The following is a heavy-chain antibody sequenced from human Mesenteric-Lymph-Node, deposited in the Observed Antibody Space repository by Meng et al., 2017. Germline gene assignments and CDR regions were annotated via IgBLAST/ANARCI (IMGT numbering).Heavy chain of an antibody. CDR2: ISSSGSTI. CDR3: ASQLSFGQWLTHGYFDY. D-gene: IGHD3-16*02. CDR1: GFTFSSYE. V-gene: IGHV3-48*03. J-gene: IGHJ4*02. Sequence: GESLKISCAASGFTFSSYEMNWVRQAPGKGLEWVSYISSSGSTIYYADSVKGRFTISRDNAKNSLYLQMNSLRAEDTAVYYCASQLSFGQWLTHGYFDYWGQGTLVTVSS.